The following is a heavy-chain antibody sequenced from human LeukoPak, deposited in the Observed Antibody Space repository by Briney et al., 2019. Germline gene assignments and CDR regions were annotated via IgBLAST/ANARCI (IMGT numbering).Heavy chain of an antibody. D-gene: IGHD1-26*01. V-gene: IGHV4-39*07. CDR2: IYYSGST. CDR3: ARGGVGAPYYFDY. Sequence: SETLSLTCTVSGGSISSSSYYWGWIRQPPGKGLEWIGSIYYSGSTYYNPSLKSRVTISVDTPKNQFSLKLSSVTAADTAVYYCARGGVGAPYYFDYWGQGTLVTVSS. CDR1: GGSISSSSYY. J-gene: IGHJ4*02.